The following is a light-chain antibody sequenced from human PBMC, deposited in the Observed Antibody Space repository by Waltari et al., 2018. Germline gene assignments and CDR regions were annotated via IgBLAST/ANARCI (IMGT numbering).Light chain of an antibody. CDR1: QSVGDSD. CDR3: QQYGSSTWT. J-gene: IGKJ1*01. V-gene: IGKV3-20*01. CDR2: AAS. Sequence: NVLTQSPDTLSLSPGETATLSCRASQSVGDSDLAWYQPKPGQSPRPLIYAASNRASGMSDRFSGSGSGTDFTLTISRLEPEDFAVYYCQQYGSSTWTFGQGTKVEIK.